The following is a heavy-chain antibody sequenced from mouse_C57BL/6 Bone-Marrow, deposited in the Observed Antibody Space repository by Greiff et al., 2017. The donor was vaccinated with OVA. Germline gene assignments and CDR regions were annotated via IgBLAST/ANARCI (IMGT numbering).Heavy chain of an antibody. CDR2: INPGSGGT. Sequence: QVQLKESGAELVRPGTSVKVSCKASGYAFTNYLIEWVKQRPGQGLEWIGVINPGSGGTNYNEKFKGKATLTADKSSSTAYMQLSSLTSEDSAVYFCARRGFDYGSSRFAYWGQGTLVTVSA. J-gene: IGHJ3*01. CDR3: ARRGFDYGSSRFAY. V-gene: IGHV1-54*01. D-gene: IGHD1-1*01. CDR1: GYAFTNYL.